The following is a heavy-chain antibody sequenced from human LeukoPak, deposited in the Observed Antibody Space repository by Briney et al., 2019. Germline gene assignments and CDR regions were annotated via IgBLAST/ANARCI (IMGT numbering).Heavy chain of an antibody. D-gene: IGHD2-15*01. CDR2: IYHSGST. Sequence: PSETLSLTCAVSGYSISSGYYWGWIRQPPGKGLEWIGSIYHSGSTYYNPSLKSRVTISVDTSKNQFSLKLSSVTAADTAVYYCASLCSGGSCYLESGWFDPWRQGTLDTVSS. CDR1: GYSISSGYY. J-gene: IGHJ5*02. V-gene: IGHV4-38-2*01. CDR3: ASLCSGGSCYLESGWFDP.